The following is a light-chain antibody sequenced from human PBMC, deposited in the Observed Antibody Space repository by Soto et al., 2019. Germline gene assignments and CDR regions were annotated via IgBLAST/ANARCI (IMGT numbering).Light chain of an antibody. J-gene: IGKJ4*01. CDR3: QDYVSSPPLT. CDR2: GAS. V-gene: IGKV3-20*01. CDR1: QSVSSTF. Sequence: EFVLTQSPGTLSLSPGERATLSCRASQSVSSTFLAWYQQKPGQPPRLLIYGASTRGTGIPDRFSGSWSGTDFTLTISTLEPEDFAVYYCQDYVSSPPLTFGGGTKVDIK.